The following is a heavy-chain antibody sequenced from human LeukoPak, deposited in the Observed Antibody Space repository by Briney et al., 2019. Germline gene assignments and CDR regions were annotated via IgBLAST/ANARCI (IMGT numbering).Heavy chain of an antibody. CDR1: GFTFSSYW. D-gene: IGHD3-3*01. CDR3: ARAMVQYDFWSGYCGIPDY. Sequence: GGSLRLSCAASGFTFSSYWMSWVRQAPGKGLEWVANIKQDGSEKYYVDSVKGRFTISRDDAKNSLYLQMNSLRAEDTAVYYCARAMVQYDFWSGYCGIPDYWGQGTLVTVSS. J-gene: IGHJ4*02. CDR2: IKQDGSEK. V-gene: IGHV3-7*01.